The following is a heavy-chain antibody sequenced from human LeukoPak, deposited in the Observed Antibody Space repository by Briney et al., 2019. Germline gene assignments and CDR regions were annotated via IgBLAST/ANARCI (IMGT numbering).Heavy chain of an antibody. CDR2: IYHSGST. CDR1: GGSISSSNW. V-gene: IGHV4-4*02. J-gene: IGHJ3*02. CDR3: ARERIMITFGGVLGAFDI. Sequence: SETLSLTCAVSGGSISSSNWWSWVRQPPGKGLEWIGEIYHSGSTNYNPSLKSRVTISVDKSKNQFSLKLSSVTAADTAVYYCARERIMITFGGVLGAFDIWGQGTMVTVSS. D-gene: IGHD3-16*01.